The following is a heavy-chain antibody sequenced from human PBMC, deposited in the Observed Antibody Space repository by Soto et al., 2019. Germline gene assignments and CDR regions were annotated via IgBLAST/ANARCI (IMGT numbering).Heavy chain of an antibody. CDR3: AHFLYYGERYFDL. Sequence: QITLKESGPTLVKSTQTLTLTCTFPGFSLRQSGVGVGWIRQAPGKALEWLALIYSDVDKRYSPSLISGHTITNDTSKNQVILKMTNMDAVDTATYCCAHFLYYGERYFDLWGRGTLVTVSS. J-gene: IGHJ2*01. V-gene: IGHV2-5*02. CDR1: GFSLRQSGVG. CDR2: IYSDVDK. D-gene: IGHD3-10*01.